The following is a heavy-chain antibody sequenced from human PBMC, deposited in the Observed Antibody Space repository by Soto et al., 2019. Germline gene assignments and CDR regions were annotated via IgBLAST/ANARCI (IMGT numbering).Heavy chain of an antibody. CDR2: IYYSGST. Sequence: PSETLSLTCTVSGGSISSSSYYWGWIRQPPGKGLEWIGSIYYSGSTYYNPSLKSRVTISVDTSKNQFSLKLSSVTAADTAVYYCARPILGYCSSTSCLIRDYYYMDVWGKGTTVTVSS. V-gene: IGHV4-39*01. CDR1: GGSISSSSYY. CDR3: ARPILGYCSSTSCLIRDYYYMDV. D-gene: IGHD2-2*01. J-gene: IGHJ6*03.